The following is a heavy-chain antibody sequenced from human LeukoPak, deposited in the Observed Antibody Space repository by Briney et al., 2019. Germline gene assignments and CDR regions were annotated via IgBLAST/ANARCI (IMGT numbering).Heavy chain of an antibody. Sequence: QPGGSLRLSCVASGFSLSGYAMSWVRQALGKGPEWVSGMLKSGSTFYSDSVKGRFTISRDSSTNTLYLQMNSLRSEDTAIYSCAKDLTFGDGRWEFVPWGQGTLVTVSS. J-gene: IGHJ5*02. CDR2: MLKSGST. CDR3: AKDLTFGDGRWEFVP. D-gene: IGHD4-17*01. V-gene: IGHV3-23*01. CDR1: GFSLSGYA.